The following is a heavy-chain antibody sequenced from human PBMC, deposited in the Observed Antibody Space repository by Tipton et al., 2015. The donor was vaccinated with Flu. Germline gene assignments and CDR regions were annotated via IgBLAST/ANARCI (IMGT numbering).Heavy chain of an antibody. Sequence: SLRLSCAASGFTFSSSAMHWVRQAPGKGLGYVSAISSNGGSTYYANSVKGRFTFSRDNSKNTVYLQMGSLRAEDMAVYYCARGVVELATSAYYYWGLDVWGQGSAGSVSS. CDR2: ISSNGGST. CDR3: ARGVVELATSAYYYWGLDV. D-gene: IGHD5-24*01. J-gene: IGHJ6*02. CDR1: GFTFSSSA. V-gene: IGHV3-64*01.